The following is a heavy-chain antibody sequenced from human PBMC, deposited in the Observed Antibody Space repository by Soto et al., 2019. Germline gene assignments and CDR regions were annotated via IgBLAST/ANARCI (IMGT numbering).Heavy chain of an antibody. CDR2: ISGSGGST. J-gene: IGHJ5*02. CDR1: GFSFSSYA. Sequence: AGSLRLSCAASGFSFSSYAMSWVRQAPGKGLEWVSAISGSGGSTYYADSVKGRFTISRDNSKNTLYMQMNSLRAEDTAVYYCAKDELRFLVNWFDPWGQGTLVTVSS. CDR3: AKDELRFLVNWFDP. V-gene: IGHV3-23*01. D-gene: IGHD3-3*01.